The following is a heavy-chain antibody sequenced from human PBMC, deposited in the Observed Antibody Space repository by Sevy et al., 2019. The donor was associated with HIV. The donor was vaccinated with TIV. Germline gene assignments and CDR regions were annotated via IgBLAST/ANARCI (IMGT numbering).Heavy chain of an antibody. CDR3: ASTREYYSDNSGYFDY. V-gene: IGHV1-24*01. CDR2: FDPEDGER. D-gene: IGHD3-22*01. Sequence: ASVKVSCKFSGHTLTELPIHWVRQAPGKRLEWMGRFDPEDGERIYAQKFQGRVTMTEDTSTDTAYMELSSLRPEDTALYYCASTREYYSDNSGYFDYWGQGTLVTVSS. J-gene: IGHJ4*02. CDR1: GHTLTELP.